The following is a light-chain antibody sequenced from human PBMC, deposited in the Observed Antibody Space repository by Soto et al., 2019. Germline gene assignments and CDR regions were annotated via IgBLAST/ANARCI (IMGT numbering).Light chain of an antibody. Sequence: DIVMTQSPDSLAVSLGERATINCKSSQSVLYSSNNKNYLAWYQQKPRQPPKLLIYWASTRESGLPDRFSGSGSGTDFPLTISSVQAEDLAVYYCQQYYSSPPTFGQGTKVEI. CDR2: WAS. V-gene: IGKV4-1*01. CDR1: QSVLYSSNNKNY. J-gene: IGKJ1*01. CDR3: QQYYSSPPT.